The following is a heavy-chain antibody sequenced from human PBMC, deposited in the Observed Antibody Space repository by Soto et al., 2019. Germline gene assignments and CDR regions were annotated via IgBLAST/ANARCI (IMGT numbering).Heavy chain of an antibody. D-gene: IGHD1-7*01. J-gene: IGHJ4*02. CDR1: GFTFGSYA. CDR3: VKEGTGTTSAVFDY. V-gene: IGHV3-23*01. Sequence: EVQLLESGGGLVQPGGSLRLSCVVSGFTFGSYAISWVRQAPGKGLEWVSAIRGGGSDSYYADSVKGRFTISRDDSKNTLYLQVNSLRAEDTAVYFCVKEGTGTTSAVFDYWGQGTLVTVSS. CDR2: IRGGGSDS.